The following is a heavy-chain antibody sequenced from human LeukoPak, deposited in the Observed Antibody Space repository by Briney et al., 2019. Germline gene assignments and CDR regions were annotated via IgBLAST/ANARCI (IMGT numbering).Heavy chain of an antibody. D-gene: IGHD5-18*01. CDR2: ISSSSSTI. V-gene: IGHV3-48*04. CDR1: GFTFSSYS. J-gene: IGHJ4*02. CDR3: ARDQGGGYSYGWQSFDY. Sequence: GGSLRLSCAVSGFTFSSYSMNWVRRAPGKGLEWVSFISSSSSTIYYADSVKGRFTISRDNAKNSLSLQMNRLRAEDTAVYYCARDQGGGYSYGWQSFDYWGQGTLVTVSS.